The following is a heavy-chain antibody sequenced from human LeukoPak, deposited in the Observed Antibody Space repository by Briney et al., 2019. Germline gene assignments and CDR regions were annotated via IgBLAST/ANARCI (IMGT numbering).Heavy chain of an antibody. V-gene: IGHV3-30*02. J-gene: IGHJ4*02. Sequence: GGSLRLSCAASGFTFSSYGMHWVRQAPGKGLEWVAFIRYDGRTTDYAEPVKGRFNISRDNSKNTLYLQMSSLRGADTAMYYCAKDDPFGSPDYWGQGTLVTVSS. D-gene: IGHD3-16*01. CDR3: AKDDPFGSPDY. CDR1: GFTFSSYG. CDR2: IRYDGRTT.